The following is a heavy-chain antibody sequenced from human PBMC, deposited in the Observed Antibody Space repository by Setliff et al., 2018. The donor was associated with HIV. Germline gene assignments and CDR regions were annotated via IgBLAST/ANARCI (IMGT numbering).Heavy chain of an antibody. CDR3: ARDPHGDYGGMPDAFDI. D-gene: IGHD4-17*01. V-gene: IGHV3-74*01. J-gene: IGHJ3*02. Sequence: TGGSLRLSCAASGFTFINSWMHWVRQAPGKGLVWVSRINPGGSHTSFAASVRGRFTISRDNAKNTLYLQINSLRAEETAVYYCARDPHGDYGGMPDAFDIWGQGTMVTVSS. CDR2: INPGGSHT. CDR1: GFTFINSW.